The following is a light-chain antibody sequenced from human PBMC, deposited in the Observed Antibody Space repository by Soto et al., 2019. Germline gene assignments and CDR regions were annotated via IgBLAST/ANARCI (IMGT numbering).Light chain of an antibody. CDR3: SSYTSSSTLD. J-gene: IGLJ1*01. V-gene: IGLV2-14*01. Sequence: QSVLTQPASVSGSPGQAITISCTGTSSDVGGYTYVSWYQQHPGKAPKLMIYDASNRPSGVSNRFSGSKSGNTASLTISGLQAEDEADYYCSSYTSSSTLDFGTGTKVTVL. CDR1: SSDVGGYTY. CDR2: DAS.